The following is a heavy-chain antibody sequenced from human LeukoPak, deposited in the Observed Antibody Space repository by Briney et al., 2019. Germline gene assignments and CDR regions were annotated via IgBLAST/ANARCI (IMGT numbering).Heavy chain of an antibody. Sequence: SETLSLTCTVSGGSISIYYWSWIRQPPGKGLEWIGYIYNSGSTIYNPSLKSRVTISVDTSKNQFSLKLSSVTAADTAVYYCVRDRELNYWGQGTLVTVSS. CDR2: IYNSGST. D-gene: IGHD3-10*01. CDR1: GGSISIYY. V-gene: IGHV4-59*01. CDR3: VRDRELNY. J-gene: IGHJ4*02.